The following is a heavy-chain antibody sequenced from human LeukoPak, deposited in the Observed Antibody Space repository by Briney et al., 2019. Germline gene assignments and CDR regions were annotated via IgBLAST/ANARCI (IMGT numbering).Heavy chain of an antibody. CDR2: INHSGST. D-gene: IGHD2/OR15-2a*01. J-gene: IGHJ5*02. V-gene: IGHV4-34*01. CDR3: ARLPLSNRWFDP. CDR1: GGSFSSYY. Sequence: KPSETLSLTCAVYGGSFSSYYWSWIRQPPGKGLEWIGEINHSGSTNYNPSLKSRVTISVDTSKNQFSLKLSSVTAADTAVYYCARLPLSNRWFDPWGQGTLVTVSS.